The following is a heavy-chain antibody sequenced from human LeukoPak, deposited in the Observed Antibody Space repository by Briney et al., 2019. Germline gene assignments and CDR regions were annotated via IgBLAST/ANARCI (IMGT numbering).Heavy chain of an antibody. CDR1: GFSFSTYC. CDR2: IKYDGSEK. V-gene: IGHV3-7*01. Sequence: GGSLRLACAASGFSFSTYCMTWGRQAPGEGLEWVATIKYDGSEKYYVDSVKGRFTISRDNAKNSLYLQMNSLRAEDTAVYYCARGRTMDVWGQGTTVTVSS. CDR3: ARGRTMDV. J-gene: IGHJ6*02.